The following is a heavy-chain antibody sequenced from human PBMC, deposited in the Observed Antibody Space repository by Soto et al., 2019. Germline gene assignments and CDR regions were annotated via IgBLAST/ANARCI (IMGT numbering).Heavy chain of an antibody. V-gene: IGHV3-73*01. CDR1: GFTFSGSA. Sequence: GSLRLSCAASGFTFSGSAMHWVRQASGKGLEWVGRIRSKANSYATAYAASVKGRFTISRDDSKNTAYLQMNSLKTEDTAVYYCTSGDIDAFDIWGQGTMVTVSS. CDR3: TSGDIDAFDI. D-gene: IGHD7-27*01. CDR2: IRSKANSYAT. J-gene: IGHJ3*02.